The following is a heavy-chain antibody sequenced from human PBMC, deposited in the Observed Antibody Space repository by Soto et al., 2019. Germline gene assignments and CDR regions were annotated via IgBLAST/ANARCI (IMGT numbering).Heavy chain of an antibody. V-gene: IGHV4-59*01. Sequence: SETLSLTCTVSGGSISSNYWSWIRQPPGKGLEWIGYIYYSGSTNYNPSLKSRVTISVDTSKNQFSLKLSSVTAADTAVYYCATGDYYYYMDVWGKGTTVTVSS. CDR2: IYYSGST. CDR1: GGSISSNY. CDR3: ATGDYYYYMDV. J-gene: IGHJ6*03.